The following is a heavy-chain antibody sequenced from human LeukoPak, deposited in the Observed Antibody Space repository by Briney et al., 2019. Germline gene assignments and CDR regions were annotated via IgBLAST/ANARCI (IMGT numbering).Heavy chain of an antibody. CDR1: GFTFSNYA. V-gene: IGHV3-64*01. D-gene: IGHD4-17*01. CDR2: ISPNGGST. J-gene: IGHJ4*02. CDR3: AGSTVTTGPLCY. Sequence: PGGSLRLSCAASGFTFSNYAMHWVRQAPGKGLEYVSAISPNGGSTYHASSVKGRFTISRDNSKNTLYLQMGSLRAEDMAVYYCAGSTVTTGPLCYWGQGTLVTVSS.